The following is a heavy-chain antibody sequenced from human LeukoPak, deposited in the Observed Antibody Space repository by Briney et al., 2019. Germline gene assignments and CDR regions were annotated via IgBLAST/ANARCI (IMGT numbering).Heavy chain of an antibody. CDR1: GFTFRSYA. J-gene: IGHJ3*02. CDR2: ISGSVGST. V-gene: IGHV3-23*01. D-gene: IGHD1-26*01. Sequence: GGSLRLSCAVSGFTFRSYAMSWVRQAPGRGLEWVSAISGSVGSTYYADSVKGRSTISRDNSKNTLYLQMNRLRAEDTAVYYCAKDQLYGVGATQDAFDIWGQGTMVTVSS. CDR3: AKDQLYGVGATQDAFDI.